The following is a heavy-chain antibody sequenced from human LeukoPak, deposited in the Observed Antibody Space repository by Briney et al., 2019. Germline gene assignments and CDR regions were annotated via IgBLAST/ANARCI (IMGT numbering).Heavy chain of an antibody. Sequence: SETLSLTCAVSGGSISSSNWWSWVRQPPGKGLEWIGEIYHSGSTNYNPSLKSRVTISVDKSKNQFSLKLSSVTAADTAVYYCARDKSRTYGSADAFDIWGQGTMVTVSS. J-gene: IGHJ3*02. CDR1: GGSISSSNW. D-gene: IGHD3-10*01. V-gene: IGHV4-4*02. CDR3: ARDKSRTYGSADAFDI. CDR2: IYHSGST.